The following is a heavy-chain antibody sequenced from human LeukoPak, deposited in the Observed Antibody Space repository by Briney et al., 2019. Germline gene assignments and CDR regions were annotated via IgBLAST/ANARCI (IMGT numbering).Heavy chain of an antibody. CDR3: AKDVQSTPYYYYGMDV. V-gene: IGHV3-30*18. D-gene: IGHD2-15*01. CDR1: GFTFRSYD. CDR2: ISYDGSKN. Sequence: GGSLRLSCAASGFTFRSYDMHWVRQAPGKGLEWVAVISYDGSKNYYGDSVTGRFTISRDNSKNRVYLQMNSLRADDTAVYSCAKDVQSTPYYYYGMDVWGQGTTVTVSS. J-gene: IGHJ6*02.